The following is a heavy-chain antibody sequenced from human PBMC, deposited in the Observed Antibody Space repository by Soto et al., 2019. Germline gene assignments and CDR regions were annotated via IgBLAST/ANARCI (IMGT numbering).Heavy chain of an antibody. CDR3: ARDPYPRYCSSTSCTGRYYYYYYMDV. CDR2: ISSSSSYI. D-gene: IGHD2-2*01. V-gene: IGHV3-21*01. CDR1: GFTFSSYS. J-gene: IGHJ6*03. Sequence: PGGSLRLSCAASGFTFSSYSMNWVRQAPGKGLEWVSSISSSSSYIYYADSVKGRFTISRDNAKNSLYLQMNSLRAEDTAVYYCARDPYPRYCSSTSCTGRYYYYYYMDVWGKGTTVTVSS.